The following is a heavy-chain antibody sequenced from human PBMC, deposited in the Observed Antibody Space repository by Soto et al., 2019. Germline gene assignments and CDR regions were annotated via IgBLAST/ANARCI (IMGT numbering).Heavy chain of an antibody. CDR3: ARDSTVVTWRSYYGMDV. V-gene: IGHV4-31*03. CDR2: IYYSGST. J-gene: IGHJ6*02. Sequence: SDTLSLTCTVSGGSISSGDYYWSWIRQHPGKGLEWIGYIYYSGSTYYNPSLKSRVTISVDTSKNQFSLKLSSVTAADTAVYYCARDSTVVTWRSYYGMDVWGQGTTVTVSS. D-gene: IGHD2-15*01. CDR1: GGSISSGDYY.